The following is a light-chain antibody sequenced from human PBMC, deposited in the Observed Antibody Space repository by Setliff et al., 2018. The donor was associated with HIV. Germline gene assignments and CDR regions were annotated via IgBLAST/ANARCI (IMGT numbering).Light chain of an antibody. Sequence: QSVLTQPASVSGSPGQSITISCTGTSSDVGSYNLVPWYQQHPGKAPKLMIYEVSKRPSGVSDRFSGSKSGNTASLTISGLQAEDEADYYCCSYASSSLSYVFGAGTKVTVL. CDR1: SSDVGSYNL. V-gene: IGLV2-23*02. J-gene: IGLJ1*01. CDR2: EVS. CDR3: CSYASSSLSYV.